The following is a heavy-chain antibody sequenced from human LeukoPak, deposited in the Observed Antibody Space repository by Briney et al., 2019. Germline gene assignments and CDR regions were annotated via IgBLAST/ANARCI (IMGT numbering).Heavy chain of an antibody. CDR3: ARDAGELHYYYYYYGMDV. CDR1: GYTFTGYY. V-gene: IGHV1-2*04. Sequence: ASVKVSCKASGYTFTGYYMHWVRQAPGQGLEWMGWINPNSGGTNYAQKFQGWVTMTRDTSISTAYMELSRLRSDDTAVYYCARDAGELHYYYYYYGMDVWGQGTTVTVSS. CDR2: INPNSGGT. J-gene: IGHJ6*02. D-gene: IGHD3-10*01.